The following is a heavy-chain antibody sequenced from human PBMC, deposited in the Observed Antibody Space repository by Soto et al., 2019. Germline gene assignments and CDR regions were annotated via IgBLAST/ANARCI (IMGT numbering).Heavy chain of an antibody. J-gene: IGHJ4*02. V-gene: IGHV5-51*01. CDR3: ARVSGNYYDSSVYPGIDY. D-gene: IGHD3-22*01. CDR2: IYPADSDT. Sequence: GESLKISCKGSGYSFTIYWIAWVRQMPGKGLEWMGIIYPADSDTKYSPSFQGQVTISADKSISTAYLQWSSLKASDTAMFYCARVSGNYYDSSVYPGIDYWGQGTLVTV. CDR1: GYSFTIYW.